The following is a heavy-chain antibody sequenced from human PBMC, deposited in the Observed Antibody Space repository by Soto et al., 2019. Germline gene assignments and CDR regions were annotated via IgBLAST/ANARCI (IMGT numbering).Heavy chain of an antibody. V-gene: IGHV3-7*01. CDR1: RFTFSTYG. CDR3: AGGNALDV. Sequence: GGSLRLSCAASRFTFSTYGMTWVRLTPGKGLEWVANIHQDGNEKYYMDSVKGRFTISRDNAKNSLYLQMTSLRAEDTAVYYCAGGNALDVWGQGTTVTVSS. CDR2: IHQDGNEK. J-gene: IGHJ6*02.